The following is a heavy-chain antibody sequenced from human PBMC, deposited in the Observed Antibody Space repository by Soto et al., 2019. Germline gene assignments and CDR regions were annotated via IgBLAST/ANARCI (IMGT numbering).Heavy chain of an antibody. CDR1: GFTFSNYT. V-gene: IGHV3-21*01. J-gene: IGHJ6*02. CDR3: ARDLKVAGTNSYYYYGMDV. CDR2: ISRSSSNI. D-gene: IGHD6-19*01. Sequence: EVQLVESGGGLVKPGGSLRLSCAASGFTFSNYTMNWVRQAPGKGLEWVSSISRSSSNIYYADSVNGRFTISRDNAKNALYLHMNSLRAGDTAVYYCARDLKVAGTNSYYYYGMDVWGQGTTVTVSS.